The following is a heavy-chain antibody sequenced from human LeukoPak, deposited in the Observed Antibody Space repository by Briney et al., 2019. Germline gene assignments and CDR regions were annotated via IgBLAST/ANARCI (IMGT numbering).Heavy chain of an antibody. V-gene: IGHV4-61*02. Sequence: PSQTLSLTCTVSGGSISSGSYYWSWIWQPAGKGLEWIGRTYTSGSTNYNPSLKSRVTISVDTSKNQFSLKLSSVTAADTAVYYCARDNTANYYGMDVWGQGTTVTVSS. CDR3: ARDNTANYYGMDV. CDR1: GGSISSGSYY. CDR2: TYTSGST. J-gene: IGHJ6*02. D-gene: IGHD5-18*01.